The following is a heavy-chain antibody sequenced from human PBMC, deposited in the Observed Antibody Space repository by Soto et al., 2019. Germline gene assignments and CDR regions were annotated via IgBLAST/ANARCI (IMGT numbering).Heavy chain of an antibody. V-gene: IGHV3-23*01. J-gene: IGHJ6*02. CDR1: GFTFSSYA. D-gene: IGHD3-9*01. Sequence: GGSLRLSCAASGFTFSSYAMSWVRQAPGKGLEWVSAISGSGGSTYYADSVKGRFTISRDNSKNTLYLQMNSLRAEDTAVYYCAKVAYYDILTGYYGGGSYYYYYGMDVWGQGTTVTVSS. CDR2: ISGSGGST. CDR3: AKVAYYDILTGYYGGGSYYYYYGMDV.